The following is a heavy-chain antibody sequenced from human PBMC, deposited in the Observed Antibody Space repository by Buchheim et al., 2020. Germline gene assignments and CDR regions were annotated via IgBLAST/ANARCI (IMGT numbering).Heavy chain of an antibody. Sequence: EVQLVESGGGLVKPGGSLRLSCAASGFTFSNAWISWVRQAPGKGLEWVGRIKSKTDGGTTDYAAPVNGRFTISRDDSKNPLYLQMNSLKTEDTAVYYCTTAWYDSSGYYYFDYWGQGTL. V-gene: IGHV3-15*01. J-gene: IGHJ4*02. CDR1: GFTFSNAW. D-gene: IGHD3-22*01. CDR3: TTAWYDSSGYYYFDY. CDR2: IKSKTDGGTT.